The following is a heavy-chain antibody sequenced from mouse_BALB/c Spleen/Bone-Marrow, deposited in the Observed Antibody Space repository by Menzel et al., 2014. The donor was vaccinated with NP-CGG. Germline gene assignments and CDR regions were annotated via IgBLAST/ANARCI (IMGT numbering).Heavy chain of an antibody. CDR2: ISSGSSII. V-gene: IGHV5-17*02. CDR1: GFTFSSFG. CDR3: ARSQFYGNYFDF. J-gene: IGHJ2*01. Sequence: EVQLVESGGGLVQPGGSRKLSCAASGFTFSSFGMHWVRQAPEKGLEWVAYISSGSSIIYYADTVEGRITISRDNPKNTLFLQMTSLRSEGTAMYYCARSQFYGNYFDFWGQGTTLTVSS. D-gene: IGHD1-1*02.